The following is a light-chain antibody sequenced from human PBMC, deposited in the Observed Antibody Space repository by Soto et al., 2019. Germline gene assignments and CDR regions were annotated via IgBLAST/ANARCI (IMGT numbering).Light chain of an antibody. CDR2: DVS. V-gene: IGLV2-11*01. CDR1: SSDVGGYNY. J-gene: IGLJ1*01. Sequence: QSVLTQPRSVSGSPGQSVTISCTGTSSDVGGYNYVSWYQQHPGKAPKLMIYDVSKRPSGVPDRFSGSKSGNTASLTISGLQAEDEADYYCCSYAGSPEIFGTGTKVTVL. CDR3: CSYAGSPEI.